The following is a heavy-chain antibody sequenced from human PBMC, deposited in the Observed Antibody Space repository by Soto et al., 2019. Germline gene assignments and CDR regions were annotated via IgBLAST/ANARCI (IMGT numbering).Heavy chain of an antibody. J-gene: IGHJ6*02. CDR1: GGSISGGGYY. V-gene: IGHV4-31*03. CDR3: ARIRRDGYNFPRWVNYYYYGMDV. Sequence: PWETLSLTCTVSGGSISGGGYYWSWIRQHPGKGLEWIGYIYSSGSTYYNPSLKSRVTISVDTSKNQFSLKLSSVTAADTAVYYCARIRRDGYNFPRWVNYYYYGMDVWGQGTTVTVSS. D-gene: IGHD5-12*01. CDR2: IYSSGST.